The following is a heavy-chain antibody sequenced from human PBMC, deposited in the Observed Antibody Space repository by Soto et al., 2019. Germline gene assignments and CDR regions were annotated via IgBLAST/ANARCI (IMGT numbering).Heavy chain of an antibody. CDR1: GFTFSSYA. J-gene: IGHJ6*02. D-gene: IGHD5-18*01. CDR3: ARDAYSYGLYYYGMDV. V-gene: IGHV3-30-3*01. CDR2: ILYDGSNK. Sequence: QVQLVESGGGVVQPGRSLRLSCAASGFTFSSYAMHWVRQAPGKGLEWVAVILYDGSNKYYADSVKGLFTISRDNSKNTLYLQMNSLRAEDTAVYYCARDAYSYGLYYYGMDVWGQGTTVTVSS.